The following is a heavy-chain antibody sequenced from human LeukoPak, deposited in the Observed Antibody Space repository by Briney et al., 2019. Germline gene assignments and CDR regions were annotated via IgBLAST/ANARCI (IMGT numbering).Heavy chain of an antibody. CDR2: TYHSGST. J-gene: IGHJ6*02. D-gene: IGHD3-10*01. V-gene: IGHV4-4*02. Sequence: SETLSLTCTVSGGSISSSNWWTWVRQPPGEGLEWIGETYHSGSTNYNPSLKSRVTISADTSKNQFSLSLNSVTAADTAVYYCARGFGSGSSSYYYGMDIWGQGTTVTISS. CDR1: GGSISSSNW. CDR3: ARGFGSGSSSYYYGMDI.